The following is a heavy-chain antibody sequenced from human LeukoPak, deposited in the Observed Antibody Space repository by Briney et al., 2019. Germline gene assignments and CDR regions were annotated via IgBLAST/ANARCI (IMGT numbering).Heavy chain of an antibody. V-gene: IGHV3-48*01. Sequence: PGGSLRLSCAASGFTFSSYSMNWVRQAPGKGLEWVSYISSSSTIYYADSVKGRFTISRDNAKNSLYLQMNSLRAEDTAVYYCARGEYCSGGSCYFRYFQHWGQGTLVTVSS. D-gene: IGHD2-15*01. CDR3: ARGEYCSGGSCYFRYFQH. CDR2: ISSSSTI. J-gene: IGHJ1*01. CDR1: GFTFSSYS.